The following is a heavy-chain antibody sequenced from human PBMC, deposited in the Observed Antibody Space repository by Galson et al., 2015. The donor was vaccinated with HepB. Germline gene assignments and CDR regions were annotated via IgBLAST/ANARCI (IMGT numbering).Heavy chain of an antibody. J-gene: IGHJ3*02. CDR1: GYSFRNYW. Sequence: QSGAEVKKPGESLKISCKASGYSFRNYWIGWVRQMPGKGLECMGIIYPGDSETRYSPSFQGQVTLSADKSISTAYLQWSSLKASDTAMYYCAFSSAWYKKGALGIWGQGTMVVVSS. D-gene: IGHD6-13*01. CDR3: AFSSAWYKKGALGI. V-gene: IGHV5-51*01. CDR2: IYPGDSET.